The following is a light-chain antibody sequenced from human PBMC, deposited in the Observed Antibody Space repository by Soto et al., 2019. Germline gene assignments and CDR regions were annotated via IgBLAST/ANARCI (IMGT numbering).Light chain of an antibody. J-gene: IGKJ5*01. CDR2: DAS. CDR1: QSVSSY. V-gene: IGKV3-11*01. CDR3: QQRSNWPRT. Sequence: EIVLTQSPATLSLSPGERATLSCRASQSVSSYLAWYQQKPGQAPRLLIYDASNRATDIPARFSGSGSGTDFTLTISSLEPEDFAVSFCQQRSNWPRTFGQGTRLEIK.